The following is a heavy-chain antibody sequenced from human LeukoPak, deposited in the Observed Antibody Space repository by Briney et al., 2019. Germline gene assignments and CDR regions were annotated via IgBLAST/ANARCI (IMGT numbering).Heavy chain of an antibody. Sequence: SETLSLTCTVSGGSFSSNNYYWDWIRQPPGRGLEWIASIYYSGTTFYNPSLRSRVTISIDTSKTQFSLKMNSVTAADTAVYYCARRRYDLSPDYWGRGTLVTVSS. CDR2: IYYSGTT. D-gene: IGHD3-3*01. CDR1: GGSFSSNNYY. J-gene: IGHJ4*02. V-gene: IGHV4-39*01. CDR3: ARRRYDLSPDY.